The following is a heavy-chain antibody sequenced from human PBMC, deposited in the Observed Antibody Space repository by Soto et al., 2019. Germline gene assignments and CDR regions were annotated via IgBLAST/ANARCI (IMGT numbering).Heavy chain of an antibody. CDR3: ARDDGDYVGFDY. Sequence: QVQLVESGGGVVQPGRYLRLSCAASGFTFSSYAMHWVRQAPGKGLEWVAVISYDGSNKYYADSVKGRFTISRDNSKNSLYLQMNSLRAEDTAVYYCARDDGDYVGFDYWGQGTLVTVSS. V-gene: IGHV3-30-3*01. D-gene: IGHD4-17*01. CDR1: GFTFSSYA. J-gene: IGHJ4*02. CDR2: ISYDGSNK.